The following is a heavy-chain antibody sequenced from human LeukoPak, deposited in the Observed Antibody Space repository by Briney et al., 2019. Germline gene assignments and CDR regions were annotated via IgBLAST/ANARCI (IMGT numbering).Heavy chain of an antibody. D-gene: IGHD2-15*01. Sequence: PGGSLRLSCAASGFTFSSYGMHWVRQAPGKGLEWVAVIWYDGSNKYYADSVKGRFTISRDNSKNTLYLQMNSLRAEDTAVYYCARDVVVVAATVDAFDIWGQGTMVTVSS. J-gene: IGHJ3*02. CDR3: ARDVVVVAATVDAFDI. V-gene: IGHV3-33*01. CDR2: IWYDGSNK. CDR1: GFTFSSYG.